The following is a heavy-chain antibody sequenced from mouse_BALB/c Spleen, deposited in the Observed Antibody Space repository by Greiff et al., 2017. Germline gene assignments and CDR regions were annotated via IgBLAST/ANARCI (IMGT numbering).Heavy chain of an antibody. CDR1: GYTFTSYW. V-gene: IGHV1S22*01. J-gene: IGHJ2*01. CDR2: IYPGSGST. D-gene: IGHD2-2*01. Sequence: LQQPGSELVRPGASVKLSCKASGYTFTSYWMHWVKQRHGQGLEWIGNIYPGSGSTNYDEKFKSKGTLTVDTSSSTAYMHLSSLTSEDSAGYYCTMVTTDFDYWGQGTTLTVSS. CDR3: TMVTTDFDY.